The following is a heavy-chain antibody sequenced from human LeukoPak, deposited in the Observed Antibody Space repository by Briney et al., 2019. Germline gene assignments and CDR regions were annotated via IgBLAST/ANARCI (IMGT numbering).Heavy chain of an antibody. CDR3: ARSDGIVGEEAWFDP. Sequence: PSETLSLTCSVSGGSISTFHWHWIRRPPGKGLEWVGYIFSSDITNYNPSLRSRVTISVDTSKNQFSLKLRSVTAADTAVYFCARSDGIVGEEAWFDPWGQGTLVTVSS. CDR2: IFSSDIT. D-gene: IGHD1-26*01. V-gene: IGHV4-4*09. J-gene: IGHJ5*02. CDR1: GGSISTFH.